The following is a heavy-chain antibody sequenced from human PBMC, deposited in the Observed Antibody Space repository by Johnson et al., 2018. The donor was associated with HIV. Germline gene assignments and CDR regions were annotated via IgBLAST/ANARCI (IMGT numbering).Heavy chain of an antibody. CDR3: ARVATHAFDI. CDR2: ISYDGSNK. Sequence: QEQLVESGGGVVQPGRSLRLSCAASGFTFSSYGMHWVRQAPGKGLVWVAVISYDGSNKYYADSVKGRFTISRDNSKNTLYLQMNSLRAEDTAVYYCARVATHAFDIWGQGTMVTVSS. CDR1: GFTFSSYG. D-gene: IGHD1-26*01. J-gene: IGHJ3*02. V-gene: IGHV3-30*03.